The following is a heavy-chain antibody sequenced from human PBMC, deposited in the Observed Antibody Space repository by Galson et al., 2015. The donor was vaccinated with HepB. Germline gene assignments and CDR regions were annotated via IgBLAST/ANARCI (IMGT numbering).Heavy chain of an antibody. D-gene: IGHD6-19*01. Sequence: SLRLSCAASGFPFSNHAMHWVRQAPGKGLEWVAVISYDGSNKYYADSVKGRFTISRDNSKNTLYLQMNSLRAEDTALYYCAKDPYLYSALAGTMAGFDYWGQGAQVTVTS. CDR1: GFPFSNHA. CDR3: AKDPYLYSALAGTMAGFDY. V-gene: IGHV3-30*04. CDR2: ISYDGSNK. J-gene: IGHJ4*02.